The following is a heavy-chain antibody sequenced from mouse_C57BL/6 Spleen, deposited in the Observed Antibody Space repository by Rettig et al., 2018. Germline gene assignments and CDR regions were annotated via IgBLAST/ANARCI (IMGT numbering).Heavy chain of an antibody. Sequence: WVKQSHGKSLEWIGVINPYNGGTSYNQKFKGKATLTVDKSSSTAYMELNSLTSEDSAVYYCARSEHYGRDPWFAYWGQGTLVTVSA. CDR3: ARSEHYGRDPWFAY. D-gene: IGHD1-1*01. V-gene: IGHV1-19*01. CDR2: INPYNGGT. J-gene: IGHJ3*01.